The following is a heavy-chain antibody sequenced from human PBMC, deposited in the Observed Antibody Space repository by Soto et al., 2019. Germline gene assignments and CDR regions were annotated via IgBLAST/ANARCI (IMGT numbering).Heavy chain of an antibody. Sequence: SETLSLTCAVSGGSISSGGYSWSWIRQPPGKGLEWIGYIYHSGSTYYNPSLKSRVTISVDRSKNQFSLKLSSVTAADTAVYYCARQHRRGYSLDYWGQGTLVTVSS. V-gene: IGHV4-30-2*01. CDR1: GGSISSGGYS. J-gene: IGHJ4*02. CDR2: IYHSGST. D-gene: IGHD5-18*01. CDR3: ARQHRRGYSLDY.